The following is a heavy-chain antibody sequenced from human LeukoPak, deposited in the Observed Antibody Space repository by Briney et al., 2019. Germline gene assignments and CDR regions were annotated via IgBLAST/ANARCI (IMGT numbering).Heavy chain of an antibody. CDR2: ISSSGSNT. V-gene: IGHV3-48*03. Sequence: PGGSLRLSCAAPEFTFSSYEMNWVRQAPGKGLEWVSYISSSGSNTHYADSVKGRFTISRDNAKNSLYLQMDSLRVEDTAVYYCARAFSVDYWGQGTLVTVSS. J-gene: IGHJ4*02. CDR3: ARAFSVDY. CDR1: EFTFSSYE. D-gene: IGHD1-26*01.